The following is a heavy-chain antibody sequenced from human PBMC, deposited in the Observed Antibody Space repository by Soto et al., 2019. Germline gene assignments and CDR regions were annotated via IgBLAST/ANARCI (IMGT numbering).Heavy chain of an antibody. CDR2: MNMDGNRI. Sequence: GGSLRLSCAASGFTFSSYWMHWVRQAPGKGLEWVSRMNMDGNRISYVDSVKGRCTISRDNAKNTFYMEMNSARVEDTAAYYCVRGDGDRYDGHGYLGRHWGQGSLVTVSS. CDR1: GFTFSSYW. D-gene: IGHD2-21*01. CDR3: VRGDGDRYDGHGYLGRH. J-gene: IGHJ4*02. V-gene: IGHV3-74*01.